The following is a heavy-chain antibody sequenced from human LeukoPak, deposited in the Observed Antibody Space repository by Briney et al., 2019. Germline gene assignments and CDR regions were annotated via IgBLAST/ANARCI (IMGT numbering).Heavy chain of an antibody. J-gene: IGHJ4*02. CDR1: GYTFTSYG. V-gene: IGHV1-18*01. Sequence: GASVKVSCKASGYTFTSYGISWVRQAPGQGLEWMGWISAYNGNTNYAQKLQGRVTMTTDTSTSTAYMELSRLRSDDTAVYYCASLPPVDCGGDCYSIWDYWGQGTLVTVSS. CDR3: ASLPPVDCGGDCYSIWDY. D-gene: IGHD2-21*02. CDR2: ISAYNGNT.